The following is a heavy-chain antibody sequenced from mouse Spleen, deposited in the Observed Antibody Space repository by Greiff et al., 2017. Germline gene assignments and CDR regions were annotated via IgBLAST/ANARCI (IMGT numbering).Heavy chain of an antibody. CDR1: GFTFSSYA. D-gene: IGHD1-1*01. CDR2: ISSGGGNT. V-gene: IGHV5-9-3*01. Sequence: EVQGVESGGGLVKLGGSLKLSCAASGFTFSSYAMSWVRQTPEKRLEWVATISSGGGNTYYPDSVKGRFTISRDNAKNTLYLQMSSVKSEDTAMYYCARRGVNYYGSSSYFDVWGAGTTVTVSS. J-gene: IGHJ1*01. CDR3: ARRGVNYYGSSSYFDV.